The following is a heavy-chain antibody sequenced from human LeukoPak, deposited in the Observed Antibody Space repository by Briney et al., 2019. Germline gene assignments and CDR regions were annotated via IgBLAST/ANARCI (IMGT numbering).Heavy chain of an antibody. J-gene: IGHJ4*02. Sequence: PSETLSLTCTVSGGSISSGGYYWSWIRQHPGKGLEWIGYIYYSGSTSYNPSLKSRLTISVDTSKNQFSLKLSFMTAADTAVYYCAGQGSDLMPTPIGDYWGQGTLVTVSS. CDR3: AGQGSDLMPTPIGDY. V-gene: IGHV4-30-4*08. CDR2: IYYSGST. CDR1: GGSISSGGYY. D-gene: IGHD2-2*02.